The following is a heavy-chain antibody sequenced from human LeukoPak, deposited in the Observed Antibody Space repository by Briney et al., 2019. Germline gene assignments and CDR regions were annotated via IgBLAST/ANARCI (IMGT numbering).Heavy chain of an antibody. J-gene: IGHJ4*02. CDR3: ARGPSYYGSGSYFY. CDR2: VWYDGSNK. Sequence: GGSLRLSCAASGFSFSTHAMHWVRQAPGKGLEWVALVWYDGSNKYYTDSVKGRFTISRDNSKNTLHLQMNSLRADDTAVYYRARGPSYYGSGSYFYWGQGTLVTVSS. CDR1: GFSFSTHA. V-gene: IGHV3-33*01. D-gene: IGHD3-10*01.